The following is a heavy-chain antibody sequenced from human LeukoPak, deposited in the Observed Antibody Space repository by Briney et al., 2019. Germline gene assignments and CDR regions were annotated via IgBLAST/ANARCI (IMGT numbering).Heavy chain of an antibody. D-gene: IGHD3-22*01. CDR1: GGSISSSSYY. CDR3: ARQDDSSGYYSPYFDY. CDR2: IYYSGST. J-gene: IGHJ4*02. Sequence: PSETLSLTCTVSGGSISSSSYYWGWIRQPPGKGLEWIGSIYYSGSTYYNPSLKSRVTISVDTSKNQFSLKLSSVTAADTAVYYCARQDDSSGYYSPYFDYWGQGTLVTVSS. V-gene: IGHV4-39*01.